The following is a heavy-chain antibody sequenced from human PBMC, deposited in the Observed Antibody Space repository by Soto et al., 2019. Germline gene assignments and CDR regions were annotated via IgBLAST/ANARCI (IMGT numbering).Heavy chain of an antibody. D-gene: IGHD4-17*01. CDR1: GFTFSSYA. J-gene: IGHJ3*02. CDR2: ISGSGGGT. Sequence: EVQLLESGGGLVQPGGSLRLSCAASGFTFSSYAMSWVRQAPGKGLEWVSAISGSGGGTYYADSVKGRFTISRDKSENKLDLEKNSLRAEDTAVYYCAKCMTTVTTFPFDIWGQGTMVTVSS. CDR3: AKCMTTVTTFPFDI. V-gene: IGHV3-23*01.